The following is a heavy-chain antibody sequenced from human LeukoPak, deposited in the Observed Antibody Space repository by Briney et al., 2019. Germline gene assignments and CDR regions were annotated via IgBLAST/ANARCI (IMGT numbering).Heavy chain of an antibody. V-gene: IGHV1-2*02. D-gene: IGHD3-16*01. CDR1: GFTFTGYY. CDR2: INPNSGGT. Sequence: GASVKVSCKASGFTFTGYYIHWVRQAPGQGLEWMGWINPNSGGTNYAQKFQGRVTMTRDTSTSTVYMEVSSLRSEDTAVYYCARESPHTFYFDYWGQGTLVTVSS. CDR3: ARESPHTFYFDY. J-gene: IGHJ4*02.